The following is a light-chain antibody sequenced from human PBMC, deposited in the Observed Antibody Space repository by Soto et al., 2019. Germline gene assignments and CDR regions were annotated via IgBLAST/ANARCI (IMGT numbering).Light chain of an antibody. CDR3: QHHHNWLLT. V-gene: IGKV3-15*01. J-gene: IGKJ4*01. CDR2: SAS. CDR1: QSLNNN. Sequence: EIVMTQSPATMSVSPGERVTISCRASQSLNNNLAGYQQKPGQAPRLLIYSASTRATGIPARFSGSGSGTEFTLTISSLQSEDFAVYYCQHHHNWLLTFGGGTKVEIK.